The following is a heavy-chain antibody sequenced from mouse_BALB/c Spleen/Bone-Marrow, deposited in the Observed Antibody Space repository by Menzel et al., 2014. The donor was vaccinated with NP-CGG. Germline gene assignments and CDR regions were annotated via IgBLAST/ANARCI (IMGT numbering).Heavy chain of an antibody. V-gene: IGHV1S126*01. D-gene: IGHD1-2*01. J-gene: IGHJ3*01. CDR3: APHYYGYAWFAY. CDR1: GYSISSYW. CDR2: IDPSDSET. Sequence: QVQLKHSGPQLVRPGASVKISCKASGYSISSYWMHWVKQRPGQGLEWIGMIDPSDSETRLNQKFKDKATLTVDKSSSSAYMQLNSPTSEDSAVYYGAPHYYGYAWFAYWGQGTLVTVSA.